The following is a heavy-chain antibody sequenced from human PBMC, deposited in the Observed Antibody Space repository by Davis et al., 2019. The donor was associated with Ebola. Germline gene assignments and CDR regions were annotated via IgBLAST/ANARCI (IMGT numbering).Heavy chain of an antibody. CDR2: IWYDGSNK. CDR3: ARFGIAAASIYYYYYGMDV. J-gene: IGHJ6*02. Sequence: GESLKISCAASGFTFSSYGMHWVRQAPGKGLEWVAVIWYDGSNKYYADSVKGRFTISRDNSKNTLYLQMNSLRAEDTAVYYCARFGIAAASIYYYYYGMDVWGQGTTVTVSS. V-gene: IGHV3-33*01. CDR1: GFTFSSYG. D-gene: IGHD6-13*01.